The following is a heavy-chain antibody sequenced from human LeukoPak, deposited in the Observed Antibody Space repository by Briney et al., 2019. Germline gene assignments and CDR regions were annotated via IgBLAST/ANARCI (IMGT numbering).Heavy chain of an antibody. Sequence: GGSLRLSCAVSGFTFSSYWMHWVRQAPGNGLVWVSRINSDGSSTSYADSVKGRFTISRDNAKNTLYLQMNSLRAEDTAVYYCARSTGGYSYGAFDYWGQGTLVTVSS. J-gene: IGHJ4*02. CDR3: ARSTGGYSYGAFDY. V-gene: IGHV3-74*01. CDR2: INSDGSST. D-gene: IGHD5-18*01. CDR1: GFTFSSYW.